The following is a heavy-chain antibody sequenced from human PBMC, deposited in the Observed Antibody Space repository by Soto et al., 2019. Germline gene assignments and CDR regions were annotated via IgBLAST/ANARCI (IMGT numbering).Heavy chain of an antibody. J-gene: IGHJ4*02. Sequence: QVQLVESGGGVVQPGRSLRLSCAASGFTFSSYGMHWVRQAPGKGLEWVAVIWYDGSNKYYADSVKGRFTISRDNSKNTLYLQMSSLRAEDTAVYYCARVSRSGYYPKYWGQGTLVTGSS. V-gene: IGHV3-33*01. CDR2: IWYDGSNK. CDR3: ARVSRSGYYPKY. D-gene: IGHD3-3*01. CDR1: GFTFSSYG.